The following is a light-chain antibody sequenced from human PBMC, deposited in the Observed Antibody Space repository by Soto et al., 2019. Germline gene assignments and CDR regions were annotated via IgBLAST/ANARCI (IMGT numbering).Light chain of an antibody. CDR3: HQYDTSPPT. V-gene: IGKV3-15*01. J-gene: IGKJ1*01. CDR1: QRVSSN. CDR2: GAS. Sequence: EIVMTHSPATLSVSPWGRATLSCRASQRVSSNLAWYQQKPGQAPRLLIYGASTRATDFPARFSVSGSGTEFTPTISSLQSEDFAVYYCHQYDTSPPTFGQGTKVDIK.